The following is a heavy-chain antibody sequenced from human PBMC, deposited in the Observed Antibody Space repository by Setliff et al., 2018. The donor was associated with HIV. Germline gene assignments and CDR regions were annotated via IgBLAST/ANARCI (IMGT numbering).Heavy chain of an antibody. CDR2: ISGNGQTT. Sequence: GGSLRLSCSSYGFTFSSFSMHWVRQAPGKGLQYVAGISGNGQTTYYGDSVKGRFTISRDNSKSTLSLQLNSLRPEDTAMYHCVRDFEYWSGVFVWGYFHFWGQGTPVTVSS. CDR1: GFTFSSFS. D-gene: IGHD3-3*01. CDR3: VRDFEYWSGVFVWGYFHF. V-gene: IGHV3-64D*08. J-gene: IGHJ4*02.